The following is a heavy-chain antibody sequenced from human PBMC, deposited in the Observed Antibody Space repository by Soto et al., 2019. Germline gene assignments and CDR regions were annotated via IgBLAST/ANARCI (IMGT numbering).Heavy chain of an antibody. CDR3: ARLVAAAGTVWFDP. J-gene: IGHJ5*02. CDR1: GGTFSSYT. Sequence: SVKVSCKASGGTFSSYTISWVRQAPGQGLEWMGRIIPILGIANYAQKFQGRVTITADKSTSTAYMELSSLRSEDTAVYYCARLVAAAGTVWFDPWGQGTLVTVSS. CDR2: IIPILGIA. D-gene: IGHD6-13*01. V-gene: IGHV1-69*02.